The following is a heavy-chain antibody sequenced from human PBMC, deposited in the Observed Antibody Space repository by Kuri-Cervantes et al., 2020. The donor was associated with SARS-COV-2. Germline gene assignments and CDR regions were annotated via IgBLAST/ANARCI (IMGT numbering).Heavy chain of an antibody. Sequence: SETLSLTCTVSGGSTSSYYWSWIRQPAGKGLEWIGRIYPSGSTNYNPSLKSRVTMSVDTSKNQLSLKLSSVTAADTAVYYCARYDYGDYVDAFDIWGQGTMVTVSS. CDR3: ARYDYGDYVDAFDI. CDR1: GGSTSSYY. J-gene: IGHJ3*02. CDR2: IYPSGST. D-gene: IGHD4-17*01. V-gene: IGHV4-4*07.